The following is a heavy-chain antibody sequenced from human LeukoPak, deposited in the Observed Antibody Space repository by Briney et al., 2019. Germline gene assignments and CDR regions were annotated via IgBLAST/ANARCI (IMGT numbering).Heavy chain of an antibody. J-gene: IGHJ6*02. CDR3: AKAGYGSGSYLRYYYYGMDV. Sequence: SGPRLVKPTQTLTLTCTLSGLSLSTAGVGVGWIRQPPGKALEGLALIYWDDDKRYNPSLKTRLTITKDTSKNQVVLTVTNMDPVDTATYYSAKAGYGSGSYLRYYYYGMDVWGQGTTVTVSS. D-gene: IGHD3-10*01. CDR1: GLSLSTAGVG. CDR2: IYWDDDK. V-gene: IGHV2-5*02.